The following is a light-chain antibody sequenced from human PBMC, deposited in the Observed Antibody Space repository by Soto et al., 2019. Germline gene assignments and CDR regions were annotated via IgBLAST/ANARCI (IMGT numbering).Light chain of an antibody. CDR2: GNS. CDR3: QSYDSSLSDPGVV. J-gene: IGLJ2*01. V-gene: IGLV1-40*01. CDR1: SSNIGAGYD. Sequence: QSVLTQPPSVSGAPGQRVTISCTGSSSNIGAGYDVHWYQQLPGTAPKLLIYGNSNRPSGVPDRFSGSKSGTSASLAITGLQAEDEADDYCQSYDSSLSDPGVVFGGGTKLTVL.